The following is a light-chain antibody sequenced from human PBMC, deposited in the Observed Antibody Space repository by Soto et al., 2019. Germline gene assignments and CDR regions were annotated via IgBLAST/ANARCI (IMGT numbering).Light chain of an antibody. V-gene: IGKV1-33*01. CDR2: DAS. CDR1: QDISNY. J-gene: IGKJ5*01. CDR3: QQPEIT. Sequence: DIQMTQSPSSLSASVGDRVTITCQASQDISNYLNWYQQKPGKAPKLLIYDASNLETGVPSRFSGSGSGTDFTFTISSLQPEDIATYYCQQPEITFGQGTRLEIK.